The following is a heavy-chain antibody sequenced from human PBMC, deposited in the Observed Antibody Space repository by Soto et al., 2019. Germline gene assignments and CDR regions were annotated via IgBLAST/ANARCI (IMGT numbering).Heavy chain of an antibody. D-gene: IGHD3-10*01. J-gene: IGHJ5*01. V-gene: IGHV1-3*01. CDR1: GYTFTAYS. CDR2: VTAGKGNT. CDR3: ARENPTQGGSYYDS. Sequence: ASVKVSCKASGYTFTAYSIHWVRQAPGQRPEWMGWVTAGKGNTDYSQKFQGRVTITRDTYASTVYMELYSLRSEDTAVYYCARENPTQGGSYYDSWGQGTLVTVSS.